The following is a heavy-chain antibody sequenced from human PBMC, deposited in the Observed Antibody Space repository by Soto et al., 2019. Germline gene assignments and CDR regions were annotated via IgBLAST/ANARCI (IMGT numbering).Heavy chain of an antibody. Sequence: SETLSLTCGVSGGTIRSPDWWTWVRPPPGKRLEWIGEIFKSGSTNYTPSLESRITISVDKSKNQFSLTLTSVTAADTAVYFCARCRGRYSSGWSWFDPWGQGILVTVSS. CDR3: ARCRGRYSSGWSWFDP. J-gene: IGHJ5*02. CDR1: GGTIRSPDW. CDR2: IFKSGST. D-gene: IGHD6-19*01. V-gene: IGHV4-4*02.